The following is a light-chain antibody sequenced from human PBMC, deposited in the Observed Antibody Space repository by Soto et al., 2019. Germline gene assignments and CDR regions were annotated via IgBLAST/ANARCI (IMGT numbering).Light chain of an antibody. V-gene: IGKV3-11*01. CDR3: QQRSNWPIT. CDR1: QSVSSY. J-gene: IGKJ5*01. CDR2: DAS. Sequence: EIVLTQSPATLSLSPGEIATLCCGASQSVSSYLAWYQQKPGQAPRLLIYDASNRATGIPARFSGSGSGTDFTLTISSLEPEDFAVYYCQQRSNWPITFGQGTRLEI.